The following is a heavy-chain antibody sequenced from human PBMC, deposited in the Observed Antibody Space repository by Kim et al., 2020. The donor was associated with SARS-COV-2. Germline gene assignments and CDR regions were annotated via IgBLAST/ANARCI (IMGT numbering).Heavy chain of an antibody. V-gene: IGHV3-74*01. J-gene: IGHJ4*02. CDR3: ARDGGHGGDSDY. Sequence: EGSLRLSCATSGFTFSSYWVHWVRQAPGKGLVWVSHINIDGSTTNYADSVKGRFTISRDNAKNTLYLQMNSLRAEDTALYYCARDGGHGGDSDYWGQGTLVTVSS. CDR1: GFTFSSYW. D-gene: IGHD2-21*02. CDR2: INIDGSTT.